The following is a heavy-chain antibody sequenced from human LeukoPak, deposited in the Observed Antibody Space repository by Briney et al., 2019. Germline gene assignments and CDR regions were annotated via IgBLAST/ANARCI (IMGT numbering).Heavy chain of an antibody. Sequence: GGSLRLSCAASGFTVSSNYMSWVRQAPGKGLEWVSIIYSGGSTYYADSVKDRFTISRDNSKNTLYLQMNSLRAEDTAMYYCARGYFDSSGEFVYWGQGTLVTVSS. J-gene: IGHJ4*02. CDR2: IYSGGST. CDR1: GFTVSSNY. CDR3: ARGYFDSSGEFVY. D-gene: IGHD3-22*01. V-gene: IGHV3-66*01.